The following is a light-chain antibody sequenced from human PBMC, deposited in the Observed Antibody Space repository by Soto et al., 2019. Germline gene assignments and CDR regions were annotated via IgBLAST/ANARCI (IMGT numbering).Light chain of an antibody. CDR2: GAS. J-gene: IGKJ5*01. Sequence: EIVLTQSPGTLSLSPGETATLSCMYIQSVSGKLAWYQQKPGQAPRLLIYGASSRATGIPDRFSGSGSGTDFTLTISRLEPEDFAVYYCQQYGSSPPEITFGQGTRLEI. CDR3: QQYGSSPPEIT. V-gene: IGKV3-20*01. CDR1: QSVSGK.